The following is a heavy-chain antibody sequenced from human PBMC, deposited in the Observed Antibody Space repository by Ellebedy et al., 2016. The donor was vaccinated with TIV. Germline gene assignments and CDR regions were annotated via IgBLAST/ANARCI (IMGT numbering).Heavy chain of an antibody. CDR3: ARGRLFVDYYYYYGMDV. CDR1: GFTFSSYS. D-gene: IGHD2-21*01. V-gene: IGHV3-21*01. Sequence: GESLKISXAASGFTFSSYSMNWVRQAPGKGLEWVSSISSSSSYIYYADSVKGRFTISRDNAKNSLYLQMNSLRAEDTAVYYCARGRLFVDYYYYYGMDVWGQGTTVTVSS. CDR2: ISSSSSYI. J-gene: IGHJ6*02.